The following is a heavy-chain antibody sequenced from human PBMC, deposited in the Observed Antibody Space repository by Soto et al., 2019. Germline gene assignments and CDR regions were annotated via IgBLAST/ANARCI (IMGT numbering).Heavy chain of an antibody. CDR1: GYTFTNYA. D-gene: IGHD2-2*01. J-gene: IGHJ6*03. CDR3: ARGHLAVVPVASWFYYMDV. Sequence: ASVKVSCKASGYTFTNYAVHWVRQAPGQRLEWMGWINAGNGNTRFSQNLQGRVTITRDTSARTVYMELSSLRSEDTAVYYCARGHLAVVPVASWFYYMDVWGKGTTDTVSS. V-gene: IGHV1-3*01. CDR2: INAGNGNT.